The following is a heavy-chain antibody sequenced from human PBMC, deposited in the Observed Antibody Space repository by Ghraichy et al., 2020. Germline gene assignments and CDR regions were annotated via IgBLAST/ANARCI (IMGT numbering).Heavy chain of an antibody. CDR3: ARGLLGYCSSISCYGFDY. CDR2: IYYSGSA. Sequence: SETPSLTCTVSGGSISISSYYWGWIRQPPGKGLEWIGSIYYSGSAYYNPSLNSRVTISVDTPRNQFSMNLRSVTAADTAIYYCARGLLGYCSSISCYGFDYWGQGPLVTDSS. V-gene: IGHV4-39*01. CDR1: GGSISISSYY. J-gene: IGHJ4*02. D-gene: IGHD2-2*01.